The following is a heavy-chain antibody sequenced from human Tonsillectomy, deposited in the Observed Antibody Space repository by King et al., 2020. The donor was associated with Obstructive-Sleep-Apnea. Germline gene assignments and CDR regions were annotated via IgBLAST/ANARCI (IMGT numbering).Heavy chain of an antibody. J-gene: IGHJ5*01. CDR1: GFTFDSYV. CDR3: AKSGGYSYVNWFDS. Sequence: VQLVESGGHLLQPGGSLRLSCAASGFTFDSYVMNWVRHAPGKGLEWVSSIMGSGVSPYDAVSVKGRFTISRDNSKNTLFLEMNSLRADDTAVYYCAKSGGYSYVNWFDSWGQGTLVTVSS. V-gene: IGHV3-23*04. CDR2: IMGSGVSP. D-gene: IGHD5-18*01.